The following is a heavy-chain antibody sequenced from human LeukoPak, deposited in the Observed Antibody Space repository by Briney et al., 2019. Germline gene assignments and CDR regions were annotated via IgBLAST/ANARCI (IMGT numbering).Heavy chain of an antibody. CDR2: IRASVSGT. V-gene: IGHV3-23*01. Sequence: GGSLRLSCAASGFTFNTLWMSWVRQAPGKGLEWVAAIRASVSGTYYADSVQGRFIISRDNSKNTLYLQMDRLRADDTAVYYCAKDLNNNGRGFDYWGQGTLVTVSS. J-gene: IGHJ4*02. CDR1: GFTFNTLW. D-gene: IGHD1-14*01. CDR3: AKDLNNNGRGFDY.